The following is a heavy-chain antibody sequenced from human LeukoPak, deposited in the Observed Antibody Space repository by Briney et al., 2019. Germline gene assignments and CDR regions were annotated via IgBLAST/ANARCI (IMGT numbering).Heavy chain of an antibody. Sequence: PSDTLSLICAVYGGSFSGYYWSWIRQPPGKGLDWIRELNHSGSTNYNPSLKSRVTISVDTSKNQFSLKLSSVTAADTAVYYCARGFDSSSWYIPHWFDPWGQGTLVTVSS. D-gene: IGHD6-13*01. CDR1: GGSFSGYY. CDR2: LNHSGST. V-gene: IGHV4-34*01. J-gene: IGHJ5*02. CDR3: ARGFDSSSWYIPHWFDP.